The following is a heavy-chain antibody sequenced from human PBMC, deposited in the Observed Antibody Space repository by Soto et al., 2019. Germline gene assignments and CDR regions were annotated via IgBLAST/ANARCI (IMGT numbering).Heavy chain of an antibody. CDR1: GFSFNTYE. J-gene: IGHJ4*02. CDR2: ISSSGSTI. Sequence: EVQLVESGGGLVQPGGSLRLSCAASGFSFNTYEMNWVRQAPGKGLEWVSYISSSGSTIYYTDSVKGRFTVSRDNGKNSLYLQMKRLRAEDTAVYYCAYGGSCDYWGQGTQVTVSS. V-gene: IGHV3-48*03. CDR3: AYGGSCDY. D-gene: IGHD1-26*01.